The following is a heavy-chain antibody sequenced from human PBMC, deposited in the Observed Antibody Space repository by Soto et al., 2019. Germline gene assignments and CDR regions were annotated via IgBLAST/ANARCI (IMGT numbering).Heavy chain of an antibody. D-gene: IGHD6-6*01. J-gene: IGHJ3*01. CDR1: GFTFSSYS. Sequence: GSLRLSCAASGFTFSSYSMNWVRRAPGKGLEWVSYITSGSGAMYYADSVKGRFTVSRGNAKNSLFLQMNSLRAEDTAVYYCARAYSSSSGRDAFDVWGQGTMVTVSS. V-gene: IGHV3-48*01. CDR3: ARAYSSSSGRDAFDV. CDR2: ITSGSGAM.